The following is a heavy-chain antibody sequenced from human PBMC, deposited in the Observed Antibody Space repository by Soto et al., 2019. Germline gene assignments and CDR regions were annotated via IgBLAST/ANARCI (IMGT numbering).Heavy chain of an antibody. CDR2: FDPEDGET. Sequence: ASVKVSCKVSGYTLTELSMHWVRQAPGKGLEWMGGFDPEDGETIYAQKFQGRVTMTEDTSTDTAYMELSSLRSEDTAVYYCATRVGQWLAIDAFDIWGQGTMVTVSS. CDR1: GYTLTELS. J-gene: IGHJ3*02. CDR3: ATRVGQWLAIDAFDI. V-gene: IGHV1-24*01. D-gene: IGHD6-19*01.